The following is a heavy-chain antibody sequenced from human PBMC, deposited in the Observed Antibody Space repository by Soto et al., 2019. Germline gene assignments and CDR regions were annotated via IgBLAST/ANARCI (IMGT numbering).Heavy chain of an antibody. V-gene: IGHV1-69*13. CDR1: GGTFSSYA. J-gene: IGHJ4*02. CDR2: IIPIFGTA. CDR3: ARVPGGVPMLAY. Sequence: SVKVSCKASGGTFSSYAISWVRQAPGQGLEWMGGIIPIFGTANYAQKFQGRVTITADESTSTAYMELSSLRSEDTAVYCCARVPGGVPMLAYWAQGTWVPVSS. D-gene: IGHD1-26*01.